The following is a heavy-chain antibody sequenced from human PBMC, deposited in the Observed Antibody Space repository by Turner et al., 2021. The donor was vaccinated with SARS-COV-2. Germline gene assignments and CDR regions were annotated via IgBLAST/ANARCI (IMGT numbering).Heavy chain of an antibody. J-gene: IGHJ3*01. V-gene: IGHV3-23*01. CDR3: AKPSSGTTVISAFDV. CDR1: GFSFDTFA. Sequence: GQLLESGGALVQPGGSLRPSCAASGFSFDTFAMTWVRRAPGKGLEWVSGISVRGVKTYYADSVKGRFTISRDNSKKMLYLQLNSLRAEDTAVYYCAKPSSGTTVISAFDVWGQGTMVTVSS. CDR2: ISVRGVKT. D-gene: IGHD4-4*01.